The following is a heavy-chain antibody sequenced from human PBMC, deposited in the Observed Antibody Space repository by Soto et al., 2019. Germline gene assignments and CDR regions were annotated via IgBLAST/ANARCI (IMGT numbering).Heavy chain of an antibody. J-gene: IGHJ4*02. D-gene: IGHD3-22*01. V-gene: IGHV4-30-4*01. Sequence: SETLSLTCTVSGDSISSPHYYWTWIRQPPGKGQEWVGYIYYTGNNFYNPALKSRVAMSVDPSTNQFSLKLASVTDADTAVYFCAREPKQNYDSSPWDGGFDSWGPGTLVTVSS. CDR2: IYYTGNN. CDR3: AREPKQNYDSSPWDGGFDS. CDR1: GDSISSPHYY.